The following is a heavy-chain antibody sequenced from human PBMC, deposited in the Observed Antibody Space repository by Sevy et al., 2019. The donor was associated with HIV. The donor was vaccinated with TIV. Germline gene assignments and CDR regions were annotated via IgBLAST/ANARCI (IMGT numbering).Heavy chain of an antibody. CDR2: ISGSADYI. J-gene: IGHJ3*02. CDR3: ARPYGSCSWEAFDI. D-gene: IGHD3-10*01. V-gene: IGHV3-21*01. Sequence: GGSLRLSCAASGFTFNTYTMNWVRQAPGEGLEWVSSISGSADYIYYADSVKGRFTISRDNAKNSLFLQMNNLRAEDTAVYNCARPYGSCSWEAFDIWGQGTMVTVSS. CDR1: GFTFNTYT.